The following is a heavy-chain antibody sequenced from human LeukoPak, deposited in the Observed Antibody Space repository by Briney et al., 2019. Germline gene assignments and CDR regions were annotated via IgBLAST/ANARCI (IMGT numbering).Heavy chain of an antibody. J-gene: IGHJ4*02. CDR3: AKDRNAWPTNFDS. D-gene: IGHD1-1*01. V-gene: IGHV3-23*01. CDR2: ISSSGGTT. CDR1: GSTFSTYA. Sequence: GGSLRLSCAASGSTFSTYAVSWVRQAPGKGLEWLSAISSSGGTTYYADSVKGRFSISRNNSKNTLYLRMNSLKAEDTAIYYCAKDRNAWPTNFDSWGQGTLVTVSA.